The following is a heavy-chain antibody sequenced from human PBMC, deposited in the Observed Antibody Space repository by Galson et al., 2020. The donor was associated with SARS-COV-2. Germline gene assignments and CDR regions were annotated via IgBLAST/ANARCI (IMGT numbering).Heavy chain of an antibody. D-gene: IGHD3-22*01. CDR1: GFTFSHYG. V-gene: IGHV3-21*01. Sequence: GESLKISCAASGFTFSHYGMNWVRQAPGKGLEWVSSITSRTDDIYYAESVKGRFTISRDNAKKSLYLQLNSLRAEDTAVYYCARELYYYDSSGDYVGDGYFDLWGRGTLVTVSS. CDR3: ARELYYYDSSGDYVGDGYFDL. CDR2: ITSRTDDI. J-gene: IGHJ2*01.